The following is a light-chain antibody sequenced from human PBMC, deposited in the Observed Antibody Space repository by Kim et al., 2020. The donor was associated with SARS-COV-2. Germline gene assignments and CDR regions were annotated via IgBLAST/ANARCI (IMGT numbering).Light chain of an antibody. J-gene: IGKJ4*01. CDR1: QSAGKY. CDR3: QQRNDWPLT. CDR2: DTS. Sequence: EVVLTQSPATLSLSPGERATLSCRASQSAGKYLAWYQQKPGQAPRLLIYDTSNRATGIPARFTGSGFGTDFSLTISSLEPEDFAVYYCQQRNDWPLTFGGGTKVDIK. V-gene: IGKV3-11*01.